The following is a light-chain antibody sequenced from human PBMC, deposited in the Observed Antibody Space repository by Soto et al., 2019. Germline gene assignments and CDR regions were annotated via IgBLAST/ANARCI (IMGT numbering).Light chain of an antibody. CDR2: LNCDGSH. CDR3: QTWGTGPWV. J-gene: IGLJ3*02. CDR1: SGHSSYA. V-gene: IGLV4-69*01. Sequence: QPVLTQSPSASASLGASVKLTCTLSSGHSSYAIAWHQQQPEKGPRYLMKLNCDGSHSKGDGIPDRFSGSSSGAERYLTISSLQSEDEADYYCQTWGTGPWVFGGGTKLTVL.